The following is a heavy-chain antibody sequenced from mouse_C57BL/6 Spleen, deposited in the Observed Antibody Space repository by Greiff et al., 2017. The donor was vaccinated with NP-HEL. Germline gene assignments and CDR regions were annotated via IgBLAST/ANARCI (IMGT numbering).Heavy chain of an antibody. J-gene: IGHJ4*01. CDR3: AKRGIYYDYDGGDYYAMDY. CDR2: INPNYGTT. V-gene: IGHV1-39*01. D-gene: IGHD2-4*01. Sequence: LMESGPELVKPGASVKISCKASGYSFTDYNMNWVKQSNGKSLEWIGVINPNYGTTSYNQKFKGKATLTVDQSSSTAYMQLNSLTSEDSAVYYCAKRGIYYDYDGGDYYAMDYWGQGTSVTVSS. CDR1: GYSFTDYN.